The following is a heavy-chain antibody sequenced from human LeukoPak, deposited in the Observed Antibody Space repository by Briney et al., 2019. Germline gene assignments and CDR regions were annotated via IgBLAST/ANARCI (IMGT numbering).Heavy chain of an antibody. CDR1: GFTFSSYA. D-gene: IGHD6-13*01. CDR3: AKDRGYSSSWYEILIDY. Sequence: PGGSLRLSCAASGFTFSSYAMSWVRQAPGKGLEWVSAISGSSGSTYYADSVKGRFTISRDNSKNTLYLQMSSLRAEDTAVYYCAKDRGYSSSWYEILIDYWGQGTLVTVSS. V-gene: IGHV3-23*01. CDR2: ISGSSGST. J-gene: IGHJ4*02.